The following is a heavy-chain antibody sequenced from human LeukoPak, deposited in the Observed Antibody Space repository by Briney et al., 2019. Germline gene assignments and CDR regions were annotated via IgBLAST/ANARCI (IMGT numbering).Heavy chain of an antibody. J-gene: IGHJ4*02. Sequence: GASVKVSCKASGYTFTSYGISWVRQAPGQGLEWMGWISAYNGNTNYAQKLQGRVTMTTDTSTSTAYMELRSLRSDDTAVYYCATALHCSSTSCYSDWGQGTLVTVSS. D-gene: IGHD2-2*01. CDR2: ISAYNGNT. CDR3: ATALHCSSTSCYSD. CDR1: GYTFTSYG. V-gene: IGHV1-18*01.